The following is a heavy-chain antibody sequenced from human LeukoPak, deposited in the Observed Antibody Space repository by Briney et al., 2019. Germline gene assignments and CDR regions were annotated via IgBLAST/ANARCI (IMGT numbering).Heavy chain of an antibody. CDR1: GFTFSSYA. J-gene: IGHJ4*02. Sequence: AGGSLRLSCAASGFTFSSYAMHWVRQAPGKGLEWVAVISYDGSNKYYADSVKGRFTISRDNAKNSLYLQMNSLRAEDTALYYCAKGAGGGSGYDYVAYWGQGTLVTVSS. V-gene: IGHV3-30-3*01. CDR3: AKGAGGGSGYDYVAY. CDR2: ISYDGSNK. D-gene: IGHD5-12*01.